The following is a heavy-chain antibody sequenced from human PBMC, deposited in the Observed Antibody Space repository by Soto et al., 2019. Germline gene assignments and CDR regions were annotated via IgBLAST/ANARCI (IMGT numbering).Heavy chain of an antibody. CDR3: AKEREYRRSPTDY. Sequence: PGGSLRLSCAASGFTFSSTGMHWVRQAPGKGLEWVAVISYDGSIQYYADSVKGRFTISRDNSMNTLYLQMNSLTAEDTALYHCAKEREYRRSPTDYWGRGTLVTVSS. V-gene: IGHV3-30*18. CDR1: GFTFSSTG. J-gene: IGHJ4*02. D-gene: IGHD2-2*01. CDR2: ISYDGSIQ.